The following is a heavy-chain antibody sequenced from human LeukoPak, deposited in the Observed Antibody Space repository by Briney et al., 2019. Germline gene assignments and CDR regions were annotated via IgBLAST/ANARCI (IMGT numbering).Heavy chain of an antibody. Sequence: GGSLRLSCAASGFTFSDYGIHWVRQAPGKGLEWTASIWNDGSHPYYADSVTGRITISRDNSKNTVYLLMNSLRAEDTAVYYCARSPRWQSFDYWGQGTLVTVSS. J-gene: IGHJ4*02. CDR3: ARSPRWQSFDY. CDR1: GFTFSDYG. V-gene: IGHV3-33*01. CDR2: IWNDGSHP. D-gene: IGHD2-15*01.